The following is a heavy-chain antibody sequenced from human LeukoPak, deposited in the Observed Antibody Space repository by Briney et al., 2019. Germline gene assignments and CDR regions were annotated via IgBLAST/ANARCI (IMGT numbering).Heavy chain of an antibody. CDR2: ISAYNGNT. J-gene: IGHJ4*02. D-gene: IGHD3-22*01. V-gene: IGHV1-18*01. Sequence: ASVKVSCKASGYTLTSYGISWVRQAPGQGLEWMGWISAYNGNTNYAQKLQGRVTMTTDTSTSTAYMELRSLRSDDTAVYYCARSPDYYDSSGYYLHFSDYWGQGTLVTVSS. CDR3: ARSPDYYDSSGYYLHFSDY. CDR1: GYTLTSYG.